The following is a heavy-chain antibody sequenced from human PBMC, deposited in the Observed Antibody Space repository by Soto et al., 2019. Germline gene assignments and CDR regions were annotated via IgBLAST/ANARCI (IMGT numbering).Heavy chain of an antibody. Sequence: GASVKVSCKASGGTFSSFAINWVRQAPGQGPEWMGGTIPILGTANYAQKFQGRVTIIADETTNTASLELTIQRSEDTAVYYCARGNALDLWGQGTTVTVSS. CDR1: GGTFSSFA. CDR2: TIPILGTA. V-gene: IGHV1-69*13. CDR3: ARGNALDL. J-gene: IGHJ6*02.